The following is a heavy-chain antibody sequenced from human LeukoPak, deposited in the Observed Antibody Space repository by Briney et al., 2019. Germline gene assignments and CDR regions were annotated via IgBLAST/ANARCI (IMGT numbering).Heavy chain of an antibody. CDR2: INPSGGST. J-gene: IGHJ4*02. V-gene: IGHV1-46*01. CDR1: GYTFTNYC. CDR3: ARGGSSWESDY. Sequence: ALVKVSCKASGYTFTNYCMHWVRQGPGQGLEWMGIINPSGGSTSYAQKFQGRVTMTRDTSTSTVYMELSSLRSEDTAVYYCARGGSSWESDYWGQGTLVTVSS. D-gene: IGHD6-13*01.